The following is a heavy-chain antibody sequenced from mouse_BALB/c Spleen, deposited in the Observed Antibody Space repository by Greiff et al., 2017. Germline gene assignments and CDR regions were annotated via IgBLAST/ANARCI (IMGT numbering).Heavy chain of an antibody. CDR1: GFNINGYG. J-gene: IGHJ4*01. CDR2: ITPENGDT. V-gene: IGHV14-4*02. D-gene: IGHD2-4*01. CDR3: TAVEYDWSMDY. Sequence: VQLQQSGADLVRPGASVKLSCTASGFNINGYGMHWVKQRPEQGLEWIGWITPENGDTEYAPMFQGKATMTADTSTNTAYLQISSLTSEDTAVYYCTAVEYDWSMDYWGPGTSVTVSS.